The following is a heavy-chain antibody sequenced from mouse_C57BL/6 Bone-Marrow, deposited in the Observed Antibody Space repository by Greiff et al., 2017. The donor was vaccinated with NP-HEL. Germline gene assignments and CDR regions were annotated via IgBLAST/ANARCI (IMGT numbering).Heavy chain of an antibody. J-gene: IGHJ2*01. Sequence: VQLQQSGPVLVKPGASVKMSCKASGYTFTDYYMNWVKQSHGKSLEWIGVINPYHGGTSYNQKFKGKATLTVDKSSSTAYMELNSLTSEDSAVYYCAREGAAGYYFDYWGQGTTLTVSS. CDR1: GYTFTDYY. D-gene: IGHD3-3*01. CDR3: AREGAAGYYFDY. V-gene: IGHV1-19*01. CDR2: INPYHGGT.